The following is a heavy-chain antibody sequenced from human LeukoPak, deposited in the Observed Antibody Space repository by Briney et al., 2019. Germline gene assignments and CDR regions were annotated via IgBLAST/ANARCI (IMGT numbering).Heavy chain of an antibody. Sequence: SVKVSCKASGGTFSSYAISWVRQAPGQGLEWMGRIIPILGVANYAQKFQGRVTITADKSTSTAYMELSSLRSEDTAVYYCARAGVGATLHNDYRGQGTLVTVSS. CDR2: IIPILGVA. V-gene: IGHV1-69*04. D-gene: IGHD1-26*01. CDR3: ARAGVGATLHNDY. CDR1: GGTFSSYA. J-gene: IGHJ4*02.